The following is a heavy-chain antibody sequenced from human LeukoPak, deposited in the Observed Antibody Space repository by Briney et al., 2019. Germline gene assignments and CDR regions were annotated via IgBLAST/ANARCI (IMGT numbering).Heavy chain of an antibody. CDR3: ARTESRHWAFDI. Sequence: AGGSLRLSCAASGFTFSSYAMHWVRQAPGKGLEYVSAISSNGGSTYYANSVKGRFTISRDNSKNTLYLQMGSLRAEDMAVYYCARTESRHWAFDIWGQGTMVTVSS. CDR2: ISSNGGST. CDR1: GFTFSSYA. V-gene: IGHV3-64*01. D-gene: IGHD1-1*01. J-gene: IGHJ3*02.